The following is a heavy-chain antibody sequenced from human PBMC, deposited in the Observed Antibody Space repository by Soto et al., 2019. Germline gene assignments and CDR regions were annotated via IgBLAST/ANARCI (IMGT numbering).Heavy chain of an antibody. V-gene: IGHV2-5*02. D-gene: IGHD5-18*01. CDR1: GFSLTTRGVG. CDR2: LYWDEDE. Sequence: QITLKESGTTLVKPTQTLTLTCTFSGFSLTTRGVGVDWIRQPPGKALEWLALLYWDEDEGYIPSLKSRLTITKSTSTNQLVLTMTNMDTGDTATYSCAHRPRCYSYHFEYWGQGTMVTVSS. J-gene: IGHJ4*02. CDR3: AHRPRCYSYHFEY.